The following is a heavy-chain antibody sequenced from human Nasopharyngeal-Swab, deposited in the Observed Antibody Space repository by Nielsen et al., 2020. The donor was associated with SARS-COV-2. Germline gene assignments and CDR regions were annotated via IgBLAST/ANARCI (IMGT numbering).Heavy chain of an antibody. D-gene: IGHD3-3*01. Sequence: SETLSLTCAVYGGSFSGYYWSWIRQPPGKGREWIGEINHSGSTNYNPSLKSRVTISVDTSKNQFSLKLSSVTAADTAVYYCARGARMVTIFGVVIRGTFDYWGQGTLVTVSS. CDR1: GGSFSGYY. V-gene: IGHV4-34*01. CDR2: INHSGST. J-gene: IGHJ4*02. CDR3: ARGARMVTIFGVVIRGTFDY.